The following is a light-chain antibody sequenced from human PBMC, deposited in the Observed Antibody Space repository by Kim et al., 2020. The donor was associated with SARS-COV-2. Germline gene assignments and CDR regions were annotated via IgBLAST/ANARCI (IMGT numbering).Light chain of an antibody. V-gene: IGLV2-23*02. CDR2: DVT. J-gene: IGLJ3*02. CDR3: CSYAGSTTWV. Sequence: QSALTQPASVSGSPGQSITISCTGTNSDVGSYNLVSWYQQHPGKAPKLMIYDVTQRPSGVSSRFSGSKSGSTASLTVSGLQAEDEADYYCCSYAGSTTWVFGGGTQLTVL. CDR1: NSDVGSYNL.